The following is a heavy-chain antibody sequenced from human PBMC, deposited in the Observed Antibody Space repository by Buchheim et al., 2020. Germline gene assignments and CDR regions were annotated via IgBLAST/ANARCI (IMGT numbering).Heavy chain of an antibody. Sequence: EVQLLASGGSLVQPGGSMRLSCAASGLTFSSYAMSWVRQAPGKGLEWVSSISGSGDSTYYADSVKGRFTISRATSKNTLFLQMNSLRAEDTAIYYCAKAEAVMERLSYLDFWGQGTL. V-gene: IGHV3-23*01. CDR1: GLTFSSYA. CDR2: ISGSGDST. D-gene: IGHD1-1*01. CDR3: AKAEAVMERLSYLDF. J-gene: IGHJ4*02.